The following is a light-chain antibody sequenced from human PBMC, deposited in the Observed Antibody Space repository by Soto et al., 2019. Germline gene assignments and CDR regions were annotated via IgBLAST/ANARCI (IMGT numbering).Light chain of an antibody. CDR2: GAS. CDR3: QHYDSLPIT. Sequence: SXSPSERAALSCRASQSVSNNYLAWYQQKPGQPPRLLIYGASSRATGIPDRFSGSGSGTDFTLTISRLEPEDFAVFYCQHYDSLPITFGQGTRLEIK. CDR1: QSVSNNY. J-gene: IGKJ5*01. V-gene: IGKV3-20*01.